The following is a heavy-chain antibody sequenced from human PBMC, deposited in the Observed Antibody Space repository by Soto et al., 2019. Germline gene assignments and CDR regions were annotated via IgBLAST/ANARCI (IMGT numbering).Heavy chain of an antibody. Sequence: ASVKVSCKASGGTFSSYAISWVRQAPGQGLEWMGGIIPIFGTANYAQKFQGRVTITADESTSTAYMELSSLRSEDTAVYYCARESSGLYYYYGMDVWGQGTTVTVSS. CDR3: ARESSGLYYYYGMDV. CDR2: IIPIFGTA. CDR1: GGTFSSYA. J-gene: IGHJ6*02. D-gene: IGHD2-15*01. V-gene: IGHV1-69*13.